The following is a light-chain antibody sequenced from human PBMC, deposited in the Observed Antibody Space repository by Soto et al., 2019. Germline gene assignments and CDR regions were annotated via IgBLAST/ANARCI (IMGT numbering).Light chain of an antibody. CDR3: QQYYSLPRT. J-gene: IGKJ1*01. CDR2: AAS. CDR1: QDISDF. V-gene: IGKV1-17*03. Sequence: DIQMTQSPSAMSASVGDRVTITCRASQDISDFLAWFQQKPGEVPKRLIYAASSLESGVPSRFSGSGSGTEFTLTISSLQAEDVAVYYCQQYYSLPRTFGQGTKVEIK.